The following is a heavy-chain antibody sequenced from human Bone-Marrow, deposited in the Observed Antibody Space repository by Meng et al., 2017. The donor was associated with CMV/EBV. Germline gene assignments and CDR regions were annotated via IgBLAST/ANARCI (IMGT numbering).Heavy chain of an antibody. CDR1: GFTFDDYA. CDR2: ISWNSGSK. V-gene: IGHV3-9*01. J-gene: IGHJ6*02. CDR3: ARESAWYSYGYGDYYYGMDV. Sequence: GGSLRLSCAASGFTFDDYAMHWVRQAPGKGLEWVSGISWNSGSKGYPDSVKGRFTISRNNAKNSLYLQMNSLIAEDTAVYYCARESAWYSYGYGDYYYGMDVWGQGTTVTVSS. D-gene: IGHD5-18*01.